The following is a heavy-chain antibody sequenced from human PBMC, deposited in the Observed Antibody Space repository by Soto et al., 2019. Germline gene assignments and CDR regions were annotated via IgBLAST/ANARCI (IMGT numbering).Heavy chain of an antibody. Sequence: SETLSLTCAVYGGSFSGYYWSWIRQPPGKGLEWIGEINHSGSTNYNPSLKSRVTISVDTSKNQFSLKLSSVTAADSAVYYCARVYYDILTGHGYFDYWGQGTLVTVSS. CDR3: ARVYYDILTGHGYFDY. D-gene: IGHD3-9*01. J-gene: IGHJ4*02. CDR1: GGSFSGYY. V-gene: IGHV4-34*01. CDR2: INHSGST.